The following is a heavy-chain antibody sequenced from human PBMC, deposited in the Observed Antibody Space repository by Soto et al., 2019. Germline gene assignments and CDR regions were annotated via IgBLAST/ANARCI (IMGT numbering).Heavy chain of an antibody. V-gene: IGHV3-23*01. CDR1: GFTFSSYA. CDR3: AKDPGAWWFGELFHTAVGYFDY. J-gene: IGHJ4*02. D-gene: IGHD3-10*01. CDR2: ISGSGGST. Sequence: GGSLRLSCAASGFTFSSYAMSWVRQAPGKGLEWVSAISGSGGSTYYADSVKGRFTISRDNSKNTLYLQMNSLRAEDTAVYYCAKDPGAWWFGELFHTAVGYFDYWGQGTLVTVSS.